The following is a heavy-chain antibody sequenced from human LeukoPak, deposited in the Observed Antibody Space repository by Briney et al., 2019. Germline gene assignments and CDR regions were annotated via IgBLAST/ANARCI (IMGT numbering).Heavy chain of an antibody. J-gene: IGHJ3*02. CDR3: ARGGPHDFWSGYQMHSPDAFDI. CDR1: GYTFTSYD. D-gene: IGHD3-3*01. CDR2: MNPNNGNT. V-gene: IGHV1-8*03. Sequence: ASVKVSCKASGYTFTSYDINWVRQATGQGLEWMGWMNPNNGNTGYAQKFQGRVTITRNTSISTAYMELSSLRSEDTAVYYCARGGPHDFWSGYQMHSPDAFDIWGQGTMVTVSS.